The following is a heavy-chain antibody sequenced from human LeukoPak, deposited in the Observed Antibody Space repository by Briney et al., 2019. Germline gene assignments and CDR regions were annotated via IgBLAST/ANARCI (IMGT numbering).Heavy chain of an antibody. CDR1: GGSITGYY. CDR3: ARDRDGYMDY. Sequence: TSETLSLTCTVSGGSITGYYWSWIRQPPGKGLEWIGYISHSGSTNYNPSLKSRVTISVNTSKNQFSLKLSSVTAADTAVYYCARDRDGYMDYWGQGTLVTVSS. V-gene: IGHV4-59*01. CDR2: ISHSGST. D-gene: IGHD5-24*01. J-gene: IGHJ4*02.